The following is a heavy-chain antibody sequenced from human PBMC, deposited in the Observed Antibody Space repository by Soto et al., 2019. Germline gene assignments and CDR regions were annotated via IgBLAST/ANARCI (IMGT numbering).Heavy chain of an antibody. J-gene: IGHJ4*02. V-gene: IGHV3-23*01. Sequence: GGSLRLSCAASGFTFSSYAMSWVRQAPGKGLEWVSAISGSGGSTYYADSVKGRFTISRDNSKNTLYLQMNSLRAEDTSLYYCAKDRGPVAGDPHFDYWGQGTLVTVSS. CDR1: GFTFSSYA. CDR3: AKDRGPVAGDPHFDY. D-gene: IGHD6-19*01. CDR2: ISGSGGST.